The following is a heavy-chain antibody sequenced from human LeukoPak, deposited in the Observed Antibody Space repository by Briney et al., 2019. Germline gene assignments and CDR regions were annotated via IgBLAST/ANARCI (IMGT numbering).Heavy chain of an antibody. V-gene: IGHV3-23*01. D-gene: IGHD6-19*01. J-gene: IGHJ4*02. CDR1: GFSFRDYA. CDR3: AKRIYGWYQIDY. Sequence: GGSLRLSCAVSGFSFRDYAMSWVRQAPGKGLEWVSAITGPGEGTFYADSVKGRFAISRDNSKDILFLQMNSLRAEDTAVYYCAKRIYGWYQIDYWGQGTLVIVSS. CDR2: ITGPGEGT.